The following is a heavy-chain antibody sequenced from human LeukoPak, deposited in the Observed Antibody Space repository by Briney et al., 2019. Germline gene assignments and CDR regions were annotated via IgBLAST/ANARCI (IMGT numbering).Heavy chain of an antibody. V-gene: IGHV3-23*01. D-gene: IGHD2-2*03. CDR3: AKDSHWILFDD. CDR2: IGGSGTRT. Sequence: SGGSLRLSCAASGFTFTTYGMNWVRQAPGKGLEWVSGIGGSGTRTYYADSVKGRFTIPRDNSKNTLYLQMNSLRDEDTAVYYCAKDSHWILFDDWGQGTLVTVSS. J-gene: IGHJ4*02. CDR1: GFTFTTYG.